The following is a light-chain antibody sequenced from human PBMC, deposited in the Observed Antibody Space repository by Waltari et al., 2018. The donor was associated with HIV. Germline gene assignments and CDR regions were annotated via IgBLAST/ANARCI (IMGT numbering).Light chain of an antibody. Sequence: QSALTQPAPVSGSPGQSITISCTGTSRDVGGYAYVSWYQQHPSQRTKLRIYEVSSRPSVVSHRFSVSKSGNTASLTISGLQAEDEADYYCSSYTSRNTHVFGTGTKVTVL. CDR2: EVS. CDR3: SSYTSRNTHV. J-gene: IGLJ1*01. CDR1: SRDVGGYAY. V-gene: IGLV2-14*01.